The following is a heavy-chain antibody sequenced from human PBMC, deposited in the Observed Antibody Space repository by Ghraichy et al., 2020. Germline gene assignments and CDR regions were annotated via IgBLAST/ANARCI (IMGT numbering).Heavy chain of an antibody. CDR3: AKHPAVGSYYYMDV. J-gene: IGHJ6*03. Sequence: GGSLRLSCAASGFTFSSYAMSWVRQASGKGLEWVSALSGSGVSTYYADSVKGRFTISRDNAKNTLFLQMSSLRAEETAIYYCAKHPAVGSYYYMDVWGKGTTVTVSS. D-gene: IGHD3-10*01. V-gene: IGHV3-23*01. CDR1: GFTFSSYA. CDR2: LSGSGVST.